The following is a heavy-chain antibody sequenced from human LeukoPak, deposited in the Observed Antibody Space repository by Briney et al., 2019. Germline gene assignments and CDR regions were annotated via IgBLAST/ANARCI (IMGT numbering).Heavy chain of an antibody. CDR1: GFTFSDYY. J-gene: IGHJ4*02. D-gene: IGHD6-13*01. Sequence: GGSLRLSCAASGFTFSDYYMSWIRQAPGKGLEWVSSISSSSSYIYYADSVKGRFTISRDNAKNSLYLQMNSLRAEDTAVYYCAREAGAAAGKGDYWGQGTLVTVSS. CDR2: ISSSSSYI. CDR3: AREAGAAAGKGDY. V-gene: IGHV3-11*06.